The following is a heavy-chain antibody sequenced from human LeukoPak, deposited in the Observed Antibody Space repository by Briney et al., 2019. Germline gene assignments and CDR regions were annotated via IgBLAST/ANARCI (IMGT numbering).Heavy chain of an antibody. J-gene: IGHJ3*02. CDR1: GGSISSYY. CDR2: IYYSGST. D-gene: IGHD4-17*01. CDR3: ARDKWLTTVTSSDAFDI. V-gene: IGHV4-59*01. Sequence: QPSETLSLTCTVSGGSISSYYWSWIRQPPGKGLEWIGYIYYSGSTNYNPSLKSRVTISVDTSKNQFSLKLSSVTAADTAVYYCARDKWLTTVTSSDAFDIWGQGTMVTVSS.